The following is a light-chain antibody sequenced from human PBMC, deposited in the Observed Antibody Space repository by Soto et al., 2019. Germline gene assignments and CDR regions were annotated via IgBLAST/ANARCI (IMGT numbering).Light chain of an antibody. CDR2: WAS. J-gene: IGKJ4*01. CDR3: QQYYLTPLT. Sequence: DIVMTQSPDSLAVSLGERATINCMSSQSVLFSSNNKNYLAWYQQKPGQPPKLLIYWASTRESGVPDRFSGSGSGTDFTLTISSLQAEDVAFYYCQQYYLTPLTFGGGTKVDI. CDR1: QSVLFSSNNKNY. V-gene: IGKV4-1*01.